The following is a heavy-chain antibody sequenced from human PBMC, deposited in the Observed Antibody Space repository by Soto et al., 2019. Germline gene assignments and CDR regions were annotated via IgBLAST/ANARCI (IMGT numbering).Heavy chain of an antibody. J-gene: IGHJ6*03. CDR1: GFTFSSYW. CDR3: ARDREDFWSGSPDYYYYYMDV. CDR2: IKQDGSEK. D-gene: IGHD3-3*01. Sequence: GGSLRLSCAASGFTFSSYWMSWVRQAPGKGLEWVANIKQDGSEKYYVDSVKGRFTISSDNAKNSLYLQMNSLRAEDTAVYYCARDREDFWSGSPDYYYYYMDVWGKGTTVTVSS. V-gene: IGHV3-7*01.